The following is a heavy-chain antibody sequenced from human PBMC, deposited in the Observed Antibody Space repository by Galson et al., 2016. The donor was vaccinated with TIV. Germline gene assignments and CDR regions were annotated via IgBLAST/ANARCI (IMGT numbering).Heavy chain of an antibody. J-gene: IGHJ4*02. CDR3: ARGIDYAKIGAGGED. CDR2: AHPRGST. CDR1: GGSFPANY. Sequence: ENLSRACSLHGGSFPANYLTWTRSPPEKALGWVAEAHPRGSTSYHTSPRSRVTISVDSARTRFSLRLTAVTAAETAVYYCARGIDYAKIGAGGEDGGQGSLVTVSS. D-gene: IGHD3-16*01. V-gene: IGHV4-34*01.